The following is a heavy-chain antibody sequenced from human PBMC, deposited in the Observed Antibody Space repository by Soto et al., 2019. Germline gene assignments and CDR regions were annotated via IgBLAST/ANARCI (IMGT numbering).Heavy chain of an antibody. Sequence: QVQLVQSGAEVKKPEASVKVSCKASGYTFTSYDINWVRQATGQALEWMGWMTPNSGNTGYAQKCQSRVTMPWSTSLPTAYMELSSLRSEDTAVFYCASATTPRRMDVWGQATTVTFSS. J-gene: IGHJ6*02. CDR1: GYTFTSYD. CDR2: MTPNSGNT. V-gene: IGHV1-8*01. CDR3: ASATTPRRMDV. D-gene: IGHD1-1*01.